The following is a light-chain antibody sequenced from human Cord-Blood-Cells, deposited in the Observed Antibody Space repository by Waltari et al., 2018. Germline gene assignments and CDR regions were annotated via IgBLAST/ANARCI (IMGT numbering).Light chain of an antibody. CDR1: SSDVGSYNL. Sequence: QSALTQSASVSGSPGQSITISCTGTSSDVGSYNLVSWYQQHPGKAPKLMIYEGSKRPSGFSNRFSGSKSGNTASLTISGLQAEDEADYYCCSYAGSSTLVFGGGTKLTVL. CDR2: EGS. J-gene: IGLJ2*01. V-gene: IGLV2-23*01. CDR3: CSYAGSSTLV.